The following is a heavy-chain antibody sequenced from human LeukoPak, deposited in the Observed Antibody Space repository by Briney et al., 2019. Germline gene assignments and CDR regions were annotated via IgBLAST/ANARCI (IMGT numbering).Heavy chain of an antibody. V-gene: IGHV3-74*01. Sequence: PGGSLRLSCAASGFTFNRYWVHWVRQAPGKGLVWVSRINSDGRDITYADSVKGRFTISRDNAKNTVYVQMNSLRAEDTAVYYCARLRSGIAAAGRDYWGQGTLVTVSS. CDR2: INSDGRDI. CDR3: ARLRSGIAAAGRDY. D-gene: IGHD6-13*01. J-gene: IGHJ4*02. CDR1: GFTFNRYW.